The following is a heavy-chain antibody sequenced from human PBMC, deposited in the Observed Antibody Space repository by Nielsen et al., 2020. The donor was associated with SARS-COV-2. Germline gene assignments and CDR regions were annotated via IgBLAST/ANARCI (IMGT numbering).Heavy chain of an antibody. Sequence: GESLKISCAASGFTFNNYHMGWVRQAPEKGLEWVSSISGGDDSTYYADSVKGRFTISRDNSKNTLYLQMNSLRAEDTAVYYCAKHRWGHFYDSIDYWGQGNLVTVSS. J-gene: IGHJ4*02. CDR1: GFTFNNYH. CDR2: ISGGDDST. D-gene: IGHD3-22*01. CDR3: AKHRWGHFYDSIDY. V-gene: IGHV3-23*01.